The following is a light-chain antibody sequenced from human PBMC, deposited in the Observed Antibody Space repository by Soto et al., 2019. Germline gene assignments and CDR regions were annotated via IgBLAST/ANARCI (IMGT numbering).Light chain of an antibody. J-gene: IGKJ4*01. Sequence: EIVLTQSPATLSLSPGGGAPRSCRAGQSVSSYLAWYQQKPGQAPRLLIYDASNRATGIPARFSGSGSGTDFTLTISSLEPEDFAVYYCQHYGGSPLTFGGGTKVDIK. CDR2: DAS. CDR3: QHYGGSPLT. V-gene: IGKV3-11*01. CDR1: QSVSSY.